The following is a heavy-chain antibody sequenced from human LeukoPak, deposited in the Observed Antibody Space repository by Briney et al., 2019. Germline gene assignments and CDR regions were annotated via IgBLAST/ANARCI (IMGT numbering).Heavy chain of an antibody. CDR3: ARDRTWGYYYYMDV. CDR1: GGSISSYY. D-gene: IGHD3-16*01. V-gene: IGHV4-59*12. J-gene: IGHJ6*03. Sequence: SETLSLTCTVSGGSISSYYWSWIRQPPGKGLEWIGYIYYSGSTNYNPSLKSRVTISVDTSKNQFSLKLSSVTAADTAVYYCARDRTWGYYYYMDVWGKGTTVTISS. CDR2: IYYSGST.